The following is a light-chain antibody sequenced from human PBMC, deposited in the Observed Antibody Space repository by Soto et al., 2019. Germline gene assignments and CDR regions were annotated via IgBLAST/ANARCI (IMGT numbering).Light chain of an antibody. CDR2: EVI. V-gene: IGLV2-23*02. J-gene: IGLJ1*01. CDR1: SSDVGRFNF. Sequence: QSALTQPASVSGSPGQSITISCTGSSSDVGRFNFVSWYQQHPGKAPKLLIYEVIKRPSEVSSRFSASKSGNTASLTISGLQAEDEADYYCCSYAYTTTFVFGTGTKLTVL. CDR3: CSYAYTTTFV.